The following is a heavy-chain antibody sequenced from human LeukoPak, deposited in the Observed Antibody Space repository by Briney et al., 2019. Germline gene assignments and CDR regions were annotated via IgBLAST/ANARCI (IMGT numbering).Heavy chain of an antibody. CDR1: GFTFSSYA. CDR2: ISYDGSNK. V-gene: IGHV3-30-3*01. CDR3: AREPELEAFDI. J-gene: IGHJ3*02. D-gene: IGHD1-1*01. Sequence: GGSLRLSCAASGFTFSSYAMHWVRQAPGKGLEWVAVISYDGSNKYYADSVKGRFTISRDNSKNTLYLQMNSLRAEDTAVYYCAREPELEAFDIWGQGTMVTVSS.